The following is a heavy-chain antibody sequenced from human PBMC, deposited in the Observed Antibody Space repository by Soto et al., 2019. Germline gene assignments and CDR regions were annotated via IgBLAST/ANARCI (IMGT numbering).Heavy chain of an antibody. CDR1: GGSISSGGYY. CDR3: ARGRELQGNLNWVDP. CDR2: IYYSGST. D-gene: IGHD1-26*01. V-gene: IGHV4-31*03. Sequence: QVQLQESGPGLVKPSQTLSLTCTVSGGSISSGGYYWSWIRQHPGKGLEWIGYIYYSGSTDYNPSLKSRVTIXXDXSXXQFSLKLSSVTAADTAVYYCARGRELQGNLNWVDPWGQGTLVTVSS. J-gene: IGHJ5*02.